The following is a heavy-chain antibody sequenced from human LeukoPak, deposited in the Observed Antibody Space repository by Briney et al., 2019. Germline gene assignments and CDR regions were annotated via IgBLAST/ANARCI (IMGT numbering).Heavy chain of an antibody. CDR3: ARGIDNYYYYMDV. CDR1: GFTFSSYW. V-gene: IGHV3-7*01. Sequence: PGGSLRLSCAASGFTFSSYWMSWVRQAPGKGLEWVANIKQDGSEKYYVDSVKGRFTISRDNAKNPLYLQMNSLRAEGTAVYYCARGIDNYYYYMDVWGKGTTVTVSS. J-gene: IGHJ6*03. CDR2: IKQDGSEK.